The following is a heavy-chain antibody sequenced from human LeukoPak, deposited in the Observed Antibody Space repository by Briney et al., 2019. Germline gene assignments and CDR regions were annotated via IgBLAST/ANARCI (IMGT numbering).Heavy chain of an antibody. CDR3: ARAEGLYGDYEISYYYMDV. J-gene: IGHJ6*03. V-gene: IGHV3-48*03. D-gene: IGHD4-17*01. CDR2: ISSSGSTI. Sequence: PGGSLRLSCAASGFTFSSYEMNWVRQAPGKGLEWVSYISSSGSTIYYADSVKGRFTISRDNAKNSLHLQMNSLRAEDTAVYYCARAEGLYGDYEISYYYMDVWGKGTTVTISS. CDR1: GFTFSSYE.